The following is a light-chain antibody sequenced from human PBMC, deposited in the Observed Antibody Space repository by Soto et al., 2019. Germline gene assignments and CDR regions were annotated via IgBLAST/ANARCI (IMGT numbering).Light chain of an antibody. J-gene: IGLJ3*02. CDR1: SSDVGGYNY. CDR2: DVN. V-gene: IGLV2-11*01. CDR3: CSYAGSPWV. Sequence: QSALTQPRSVSGSPGQSVTISCTGTSSDVGGYNYVSWYEQHPGKAPKLMIYDVNKRPSGVPDRFSGSKSGNTASLTVSGLQAEDEADYCCCSYAGSPWVFGGGTKLTVL.